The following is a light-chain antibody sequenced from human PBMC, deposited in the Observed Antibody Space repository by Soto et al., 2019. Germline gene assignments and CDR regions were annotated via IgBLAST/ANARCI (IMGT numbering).Light chain of an antibody. Sequence: EIVMTQSPATLSVSPGERATLSCRASQSVSSNLAWYQQKPGQAPRLLIYGASTRATGIPARFSGSGSGTEFTLTFSSLQSEDFAVYYCQHYNNWPALYTFGQGTKLEIK. CDR2: GAS. V-gene: IGKV3-15*01. CDR1: QSVSSN. CDR3: QHYNNWPALYT. J-gene: IGKJ2*01.